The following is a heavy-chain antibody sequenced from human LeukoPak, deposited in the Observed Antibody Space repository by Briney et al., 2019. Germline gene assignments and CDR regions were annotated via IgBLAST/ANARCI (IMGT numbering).Heavy chain of an antibody. J-gene: IGHJ4*02. CDR2: ISYDGSNK. CDR3: AKDRDDSSGYYPDFDY. V-gene: IGHV3-30-3*02. D-gene: IGHD3-22*01. Sequence: RVSCKASGGTFSSYAMHWVRQAPGKGLEWVAVISYDGSNKYYADSVKGRFTISRDNSKNTLYLQMNSLRAEDTAVYYCAKDRDDSSGYYPDFDYWGQGTLVTVSS. CDR1: GGTFSSYA.